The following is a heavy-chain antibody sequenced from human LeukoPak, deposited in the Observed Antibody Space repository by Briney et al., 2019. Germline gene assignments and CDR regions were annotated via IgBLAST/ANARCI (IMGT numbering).Heavy chain of an antibody. CDR3: TKAKAVSRHWYFDL. V-gene: IGHV3-43D*03. CDR2: ITWDGGST. D-gene: IGHD5/OR15-5a*01. J-gene: IGHJ2*01. Sequence: GGSLRLSCAATGFAFDDYAMHWIRQAPGKGLEWVSLITWDGGSTYYADSVKGRFAISRDNTKHSLYLQMNSLRPEDTAFYYCTKAKAVSRHWYFDLWGRGTLVSVSS. CDR1: GFAFDDYA.